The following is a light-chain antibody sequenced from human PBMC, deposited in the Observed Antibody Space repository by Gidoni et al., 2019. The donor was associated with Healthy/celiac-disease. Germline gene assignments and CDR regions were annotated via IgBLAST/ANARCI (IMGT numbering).Light chain of an antibody. CDR3: QQYNNWHT. Sequence: TLSVSPGERATLSCRASQSVNSNLAWYQQKPGQAPRLLIYGASTRATGIPARFSGSGSGTEFTLTISSLQSEDFAVYYCQQYNNWHTFGQGTKLEIK. CDR2: GAS. V-gene: IGKV3-15*01. J-gene: IGKJ2*01. CDR1: QSVNSN.